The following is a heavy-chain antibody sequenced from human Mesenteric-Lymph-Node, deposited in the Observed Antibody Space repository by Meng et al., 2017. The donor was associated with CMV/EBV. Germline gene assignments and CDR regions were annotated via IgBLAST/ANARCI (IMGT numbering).Heavy chain of an antibody. V-gene: IGHV3-15*01. Sequence: GGSLRLSCAASGFTFSSYWMAWVRQAPGKGLEWVGRIKTRTDGETTDYAAPVKGRFTISRDDPKKTLYLQMNSLETDDTAVYYCTTDLLNSYGTHYFGYWGQGTLVTVSS. CDR1: GFTFSSYW. J-gene: IGHJ4*02. CDR2: IKTRTDGETT. CDR3: TTDLLNSYGTHYFGY. D-gene: IGHD5-18*01.